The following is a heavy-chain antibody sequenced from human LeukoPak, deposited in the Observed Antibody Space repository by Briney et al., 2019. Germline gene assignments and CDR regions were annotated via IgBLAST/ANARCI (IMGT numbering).Heavy chain of an antibody. CDR2: FDPEKGET. Sequence: ASVKVSCKVSGYTLPELAMHWVRQAPGKGREWIGGFDPEKGETIYTQQLQGRLTMTEDTSTDTAYMELSSLTSEDTAVYYCATPLGPLGLIPYYFDYWGQGTLVTVSS. D-gene: IGHD2-21*01. CDR3: ATPLGPLGLIPYYFDY. J-gene: IGHJ4*02. V-gene: IGHV1-24*01. CDR1: GYTLPELA.